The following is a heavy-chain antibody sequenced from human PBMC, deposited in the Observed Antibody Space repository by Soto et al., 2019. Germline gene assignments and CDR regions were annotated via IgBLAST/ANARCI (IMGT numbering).Heavy chain of an antibody. V-gene: IGHV3-23*01. CDR2: ISVSGGST. CDR1: GFNLRDYV. Sequence: GGSLRLSCAASGFNLRDYVWSWVRQAPGKGLEWVSAISVSGGSTDHADSVKGRFTISRDNSKNTLFLQMNSLRVEDTAVYYCAKGRSAGSGVFDYWGQGTLVTVSS. CDR3: AKGRSAGSGVFDY. J-gene: IGHJ4*02. D-gene: IGHD3-10*01.